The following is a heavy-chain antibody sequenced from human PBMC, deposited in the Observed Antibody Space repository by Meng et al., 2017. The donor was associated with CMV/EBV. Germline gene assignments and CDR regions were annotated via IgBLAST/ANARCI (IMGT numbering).Heavy chain of an antibody. CDR3: ARVWWELPLGGFYYYYGMDV. J-gene: IGHJ6*02. V-gene: IGHV4-61*01. D-gene: IGHD1-26*01. CDR1: GGSVGSGSYY. CDR2: IYYSGST. Sequence: GSLRLSCTVSGGSVGSGSYYWSWIRQPPGKGLEWIGYIYYSGSTNYNPSLKSRVTISVDTSKNQFSLKLSSVTAADTAVYYCARVWWELPLGGFYYYYGMDVWGQGTTVTVSS.